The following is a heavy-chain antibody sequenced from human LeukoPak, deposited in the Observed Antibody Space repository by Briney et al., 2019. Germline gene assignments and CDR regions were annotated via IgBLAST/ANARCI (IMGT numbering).Heavy chain of an antibody. CDR3: ARSAPTTQYCSSTSCYSDY. V-gene: IGHV4-59*04. Sequence: SETLSLTCTVSGGSISSYYWSWIRQPPGKGLEWIGYIYYSGSTYYNPSLKSRVTISVDMSKNQFSLKLSSVTAADTAVYYCARSAPTTQYCSSTSCYSDYWGQGTLVTVSS. CDR2: IYYSGST. D-gene: IGHD2-2*01. CDR1: GGSISSYY. J-gene: IGHJ4*02.